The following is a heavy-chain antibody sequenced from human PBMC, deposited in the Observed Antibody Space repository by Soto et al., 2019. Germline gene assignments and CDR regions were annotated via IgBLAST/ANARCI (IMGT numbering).Heavy chain of an antibody. D-gene: IGHD6-13*01. J-gene: IGHJ3*02. V-gene: IGHV3-30-3*01. CDR1: GFTFSSYG. CDR2: IPNTENKK. Sequence: QVHLEESGGGVVQPGTSLRLYCVASGFTFSSYGMHWVRQAPGKGLEWVAVIPNTENKKYYADSVKGRFTISRDNSQNTLFLPMDSLMSEDTAMYYCARTAGGRVRGALDIWGQGTMVTVS. CDR3: ARTAGGRVRGALDI.